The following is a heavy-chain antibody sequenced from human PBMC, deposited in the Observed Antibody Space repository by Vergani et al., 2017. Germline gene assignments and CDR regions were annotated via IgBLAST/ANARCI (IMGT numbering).Heavy chain of an antibody. CDR1: GFPFSSHA. Sequence: EVQLLQSEGAVVQPGGSLRLSCVASGFPFSSHAMSWVRQGPGQGLEWVPSIKNTGDSTHYADSVKGQFTISRDNSKNTLYLQMNSLRVEDTAVDYCGRGSDNYNWGQGTLVTVSS. J-gene: IGHJ4*02. CDR3: GRGSDNYN. D-gene: IGHD5-24*01. CDR2: IKNTGDST. V-gene: IGHV3-23*01.